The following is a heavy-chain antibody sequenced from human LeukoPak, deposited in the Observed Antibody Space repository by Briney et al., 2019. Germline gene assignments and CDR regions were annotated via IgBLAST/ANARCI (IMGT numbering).Heavy chain of an antibody. J-gene: IGHJ2*01. Sequence: SGTLSLTCAVSGGSISSSNWWSWVRQPPGKGLEWIGEIYHSGSTNYNPSLKSRVTISVDKSKNQFSLKLSSVTAADTAVYYCARKDTAMATNWYFDLWGRGTLVTVSS. CDR2: IYHSGST. V-gene: IGHV4-4*02. CDR1: GGSISSSNW. CDR3: ARKDTAMATNWYFDL. D-gene: IGHD5-18*01.